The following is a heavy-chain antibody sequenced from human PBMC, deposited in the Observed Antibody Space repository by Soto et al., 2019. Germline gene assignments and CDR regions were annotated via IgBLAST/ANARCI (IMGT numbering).Heavy chain of an antibody. CDR1: GFIIDTYA. J-gene: IGHJ4*02. D-gene: IGHD5-12*01. V-gene: IGHV3-48*01. CDR3: ARLAYKSGSHGC. CDR2: ISSSGTIV. Sequence: VQLVESGGGLVQPGGSLRLSCAASGFIIDTYAMHWVRQAPGKGLEWVSYISSSGTIVNYADSVKGRFATSRDNARNSLYLQMNSLRAEDTAVYYCARLAYKSGSHGCWGQGTLVTVSS.